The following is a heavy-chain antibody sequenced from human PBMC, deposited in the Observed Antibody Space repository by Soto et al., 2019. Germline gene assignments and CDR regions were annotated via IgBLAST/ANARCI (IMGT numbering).Heavy chain of an antibody. CDR2: INPNSGGT. J-gene: IGHJ6*02. V-gene: IGHV1-2*04. CDR3: ARVPRITGTNDYYYGMDV. D-gene: IGHD1-20*01. Sequence: QVQLVQSGAEVKKPGASVKVSCKASGYTFTGYYMHWVRQAPGQGLEWMGWINPNSGGTNYAQKFQGWVTMTRDTSISTAYLGLSRLRSDDTAVYYCARVPRITGTNDYYYGMDVWGQGTTVTVSS. CDR1: GYTFTGYY.